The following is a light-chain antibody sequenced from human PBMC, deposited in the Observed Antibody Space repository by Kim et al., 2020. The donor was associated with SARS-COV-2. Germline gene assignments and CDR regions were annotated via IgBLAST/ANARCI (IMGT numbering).Light chain of an antibody. V-gene: IGLV2-8*01. CDR3: SSYGGSSDSPLYV. J-gene: IGLJ1*01. CDR2: EVT. CDR1: SSDVGGYNY. Sequence: QSALTQPPSASGSPGQSVTISCTGTSSDVGGYNYVSWYQQHPGKAPKVIIYEVTKRPSGVPDRFSGSKSGNTASLTVSGLQAEDEADYYCSSYGGSSDSPLYVFGTGTKVTVL.